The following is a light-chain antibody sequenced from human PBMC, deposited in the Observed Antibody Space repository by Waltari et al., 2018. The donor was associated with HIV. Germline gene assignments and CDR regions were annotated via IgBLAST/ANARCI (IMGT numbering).Light chain of an antibody. V-gene: IGLV3-10*01. Sequence: SYELTQPPSVSVSPGQTATITCSGDALPKRNAYWYQQRSGQAPVLDMYDDNKRPSGIPERFSGSTSGTTATLTVSRAQVDDEADYYCYSTDTTGYERVFGGGTKLTVL. CDR2: DDN. J-gene: IGLJ3*02. CDR3: YSTDTTGYERV. CDR1: ALPKRN.